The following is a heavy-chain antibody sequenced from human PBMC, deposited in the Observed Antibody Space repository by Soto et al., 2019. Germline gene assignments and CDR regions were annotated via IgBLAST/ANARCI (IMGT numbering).Heavy chain of an antibody. CDR1: GYTFISYG. D-gene: IGHD1-26*01. CDR3: ASDLGAQIVDY. Sequence: QVQLVQSGAEVKKPGASVKVSCKASGYTFISYGISWVRQAPGQGLEWMGWISGYNGNTKYAQKLQGRVTLTTDTSPSTAYMELRRLRSDDTAVYYCASDLGAQIVDYWGQGTLVTVSS. CDR2: ISGYNGNT. J-gene: IGHJ4*02. V-gene: IGHV1-18*01.